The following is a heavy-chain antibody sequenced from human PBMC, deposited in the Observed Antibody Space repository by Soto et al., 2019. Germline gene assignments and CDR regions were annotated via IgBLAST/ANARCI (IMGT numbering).Heavy chain of an antibody. Sequence: QVQLVESGGGVVQPGRSLRLSCAVSGFTFSDYSIHWVRQAPGKGLEWVAVISSDGSNKYFADSVKGRFTISRDNSKNLLYLQINSLRGDDTAVYYCARRIFSGYLDYWGQGTLVTVSS. V-gene: IGHV3-30-3*01. CDR1: GFTFSDYS. J-gene: IGHJ4*02. CDR3: ARRIFSGYLDY. D-gene: IGHD2-15*01. CDR2: ISSDGSNK.